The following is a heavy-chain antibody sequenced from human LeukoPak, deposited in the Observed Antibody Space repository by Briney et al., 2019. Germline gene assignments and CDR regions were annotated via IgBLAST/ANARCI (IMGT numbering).Heavy chain of an antibody. CDR2: ISYDGSNK. D-gene: IGHD3-22*01. J-gene: IGHJ4*02. CDR3: AKDRDYYDSSGYYYFDY. Sequence: GGSLRLSCAASGFTFSSYGMHWVRQAPGKGMEWVAVISYDGSNKYYADSVKGRFTISRDNSKNTLYLQMNSLRAEDTAVYYCAKDRDYYDSSGYYYFDYWGQGTLATVSS. CDR1: GFTFSSYG. V-gene: IGHV3-30*18.